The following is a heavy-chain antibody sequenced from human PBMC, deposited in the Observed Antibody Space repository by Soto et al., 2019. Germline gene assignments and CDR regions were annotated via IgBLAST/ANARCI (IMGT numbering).Heavy chain of an antibody. CDR2: IYYSGST. CDR3: AVYSSSWYPETNWFDP. J-gene: IGHJ5*02. D-gene: IGHD6-13*01. V-gene: IGHV4-61*01. CDR1: GGSVISGSYY. Sequence: NPSETLSLTCTVSGGSVISGSYYWSWIRQPPGKGLEWIGYIYYSGSTNYNPSLKSRVTISVDTSKNQFSLKLSSVTAADTAVYYCAVYSSSWYPETNWFDPWGQGTLVTVSS.